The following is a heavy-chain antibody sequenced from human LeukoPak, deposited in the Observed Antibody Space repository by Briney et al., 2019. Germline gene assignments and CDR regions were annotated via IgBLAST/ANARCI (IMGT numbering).Heavy chain of an antibody. V-gene: IGHV4-61*02. J-gene: IGHJ4*02. CDR1: GDSISRGRYY. CDR3: ARSFDEKYYFES. CDR2: IYASGKT. Sequence: SQTLSLTCTVSGDSISRGRYYWSWVRQPAGKELEWIGRIYASGKTDYNPYTPSLKSRVAMSLDTSKNQVSLYLTSVTAADTAMYFCARSFDEKYYFESWGQGTLVTVSS. D-gene: IGHD3-9*01.